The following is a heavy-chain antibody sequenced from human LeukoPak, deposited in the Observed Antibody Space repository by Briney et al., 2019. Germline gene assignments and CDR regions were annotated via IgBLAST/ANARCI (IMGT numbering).Heavy chain of an antibody. CDR1: GFTFSSYG. J-gene: IGHJ4*02. CDR2: IRYDGSNK. CDR3: ARDNRYSSGWADY. D-gene: IGHD6-19*01. Sequence: GGSLRLSCAASGFTFSSYGMHWVRQAPGKGLEWVSFIRYDGSNKYYADSVKGRFTISRDNSKNTLYLQMNSLRDEDTAVYYCARDNRYSSGWADYWGQGTLVTVSS. V-gene: IGHV3-30*02.